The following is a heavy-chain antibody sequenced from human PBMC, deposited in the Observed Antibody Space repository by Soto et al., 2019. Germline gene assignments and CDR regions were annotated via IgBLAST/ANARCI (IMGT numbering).Heavy chain of an antibody. Sequence: SLRLSCEVSGFTFSTHGMHWVRQAPGKGLEWVAGTSYDGTNKYYARSVQGRFTISRENSMKTLYLQMNSLRTEDTAVYYRAKDLSGARWYYDALDVWGQGTTVTVSS. CDR3: AKDLSGARWYYDALDV. D-gene: IGHD2-15*01. V-gene: IGHV3-30*18. CDR2: TSYDGTNK. J-gene: IGHJ6*02. CDR1: GFTFSTHG.